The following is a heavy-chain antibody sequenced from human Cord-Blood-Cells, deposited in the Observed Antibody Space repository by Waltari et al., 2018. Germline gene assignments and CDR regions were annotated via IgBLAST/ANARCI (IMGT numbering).Heavy chain of an antibody. CDR1: GGSISSSY. Sequence: QVQLQESGPGLVKPSETLSLTCTVSGGSISSSYGSWIRQPPGKGLEWIGYIYYSGSTNYNPSLKSRVTISVDTSKNQFSLKLSSVTAADTAVYYCARHADYYGSGSYYPYYFDYWGQGTLVTVSS. CDR3: ARHADYYGSGSYYPYYFDY. CDR2: IYYSGST. V-gene: IGHV4-59*08. J-gene: IGHJ4*02. D-gene: IGHD3-10*01.